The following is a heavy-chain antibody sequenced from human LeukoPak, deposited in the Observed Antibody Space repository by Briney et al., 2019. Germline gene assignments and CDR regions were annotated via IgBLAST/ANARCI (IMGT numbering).Heavy chain of an antibody. CDR3: ARAETIFGVVIPYYFDY. CDR2: IYYSGST. CDR1: GGSISSSSYY. V-gene: IGHV4-39*07. J-gene: IGHJ4*02. D-gene: IGHD3-3*01. Sequence: PSETLSLTCTVSGGSISSSSYYWGWIRQPPGKGLEWIGSIYYSGSTYYNPSLKSRVTISVDTSKNQFSLKLSSVTAADTAVYYCARAETIFGVVIPYYFDYWGQGTLVTVSS.